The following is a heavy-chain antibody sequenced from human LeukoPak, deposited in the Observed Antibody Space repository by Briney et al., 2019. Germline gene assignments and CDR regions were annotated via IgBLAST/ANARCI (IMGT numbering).Heavy chain of an antibody. CDR2: ISWDGGST. CDR1: GFTFDDYT. D-gene: IGHD3-22*01. CDR3: AKGRYDSSGYYFDY. Sequence: GGSLGLSCAASGFTFDDYTMHWVRQAPGKGLEWVSLISWDGGSTYYADSVKGRFTISRDNSKNSLYLQMNSLRTEDTALYYCAKGRYDSSGYYFDYWGQGTLVTVSS. J-gene: IGHJ4*02. V-gene: IGHV3-43*01.